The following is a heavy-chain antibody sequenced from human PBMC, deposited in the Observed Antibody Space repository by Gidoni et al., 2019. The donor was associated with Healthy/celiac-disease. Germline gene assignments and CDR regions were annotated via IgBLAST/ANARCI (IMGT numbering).Heavy chain of an antibody. Sequence: QVQLVQPGAEVKKPGASVKVSCKASGYPFPSYSMHWVRQAPGQGLEWMGIINPSGGSTSYAQKFQGRVTMTRDTSTSTVYMELSSLRSEDTAVYYCARDHDEGWFDPWGQGTLVTVSS. V-gene: IGHV1-46*03. CDR3: ARDHDEGWFDP. CDR1: GYPFPSYS. D-gene: IGHD3-3*01. J-gene: IGHJ5*02. CDR2: INPSGGST.